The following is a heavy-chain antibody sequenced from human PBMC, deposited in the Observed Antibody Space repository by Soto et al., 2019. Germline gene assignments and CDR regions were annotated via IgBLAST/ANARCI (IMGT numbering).Heavy chain of an antibody. CDR2: IKQDGSEK. Sequence: EVQLVESGGGLVQPGGSLRLSCAASGFTFSSYWMSWVRQAPGKGLEWVANIKQDGSEKYYVDSVKGRFTISRDNAKNTLYLQMNSLRAEDTAVYYCASQLDYDILNGYYTYPYCDNWGQGTLVTVSS. CDR1: GFTFSSYW. V-gene: IGHV3-7*01. CDR3: ASQLDYDILNGYYTYPYCDN. J-gene: IGHJ4*02. D-gene: IGHD3-9*01.